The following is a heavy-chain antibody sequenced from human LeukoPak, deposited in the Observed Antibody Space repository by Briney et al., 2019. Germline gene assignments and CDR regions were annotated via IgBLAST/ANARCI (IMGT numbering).Heavy chain of an antibody. CDR3: ATISVTYYEGFDP. CDR1: GSTLTDVS. J-gene: IGHJ5*02. Sequence: WASVKVSCKVSGSTLTDVSIHWVRQAPGKGLEWMGGFDHESSGTTFAQKFQGRLTMTEDTSTDTVYIDLTSLTSEDTAVYYCATISVTYYEGFDPWGQGTLVTVSS. D-gene: IGHD3-3*01. CDR2: FDHESSGT. V-gene: IGHV1-24*01.